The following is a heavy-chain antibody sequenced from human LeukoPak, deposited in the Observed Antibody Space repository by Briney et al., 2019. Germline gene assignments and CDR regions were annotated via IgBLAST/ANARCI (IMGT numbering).Heavy chain of an antibody. J-gene: IGHJ3*02. V-gene: IGHV4-4*07. Sequence: SETLSLTCTVSGGSISSYYWSWIRQPAGKGLEWIGRIYTSGSTNYNPSLKSQVTMSVDTSKNQFSLKLSSVTAADTAVYYCARGRTVTTNDAFDIWGQGTMVTVSS. CDR3: ARGRTVTTNDAFDI. D-gene: IGHD4-17*01. CDR2: IYTSGST. CDR1: GGSISSYY.